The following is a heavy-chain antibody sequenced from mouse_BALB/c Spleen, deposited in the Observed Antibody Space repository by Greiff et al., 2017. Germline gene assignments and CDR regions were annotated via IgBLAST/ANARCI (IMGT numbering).Heavy chain of an antibody. J-gene: IGHJ4*01. CDR2: ISDGGSYT. V-gene: IGHV5-4*02. CDR1: GFTFSDYY. Sequence: EVQLVESGGGLVKPGGSLKLSCAASGFTFSDYYMYWVRQTPEKRLEWVATISDGGSYTYYPDSVKGRFTISRDNAKNNLYLQMSSLKSEDTAMYYCARDLTGTSTMDYWGQGTSVTVSS. D-gene: IGHD4-1*01. CDR3: ARDLTGTSTMDY.